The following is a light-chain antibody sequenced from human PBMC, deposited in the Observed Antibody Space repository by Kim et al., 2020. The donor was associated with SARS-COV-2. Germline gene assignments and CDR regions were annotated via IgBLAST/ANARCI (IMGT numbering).Light chain of an antibody. V-gene: IGLV1-44*01. CDR2: SNN. Sequence: QLVLTQPPSASGTPGQRVTISCSGSSSNIGSNTVNWYQQLPGTAPKLFIYSNNQRPSGVPDRFSGSKSGTSASLAISGLQSEDEADYYCAAWDDSLNGVVFGGGTQLTVL. J-gene: IGLJ2*01. CDR1: SSNIGSNT. CDR3: AAWDDSLNGVV.